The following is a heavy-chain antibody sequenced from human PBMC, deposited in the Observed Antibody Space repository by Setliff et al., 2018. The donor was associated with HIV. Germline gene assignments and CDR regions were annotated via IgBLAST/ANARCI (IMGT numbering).Heavy chain of an antibody. J-gene: IGHJ4*02. CDR2: IMTVFGTT. V-gene: IGHV1-69*08. CDR3: ARDHQTMLWLDY. Sequence: SVKVSCKASGGTLSTLNTHTMTWVRQAPGQGLEWMGMIMTVFGTTNYAQKFQGRVTITADKSTSTAYMELSSLTSEDTAIYYCARDHQTMLWLDYWGQGTLVTVSS. CDR1: GGTLSTLNTHT. D-gene: IGHD2-21*01.